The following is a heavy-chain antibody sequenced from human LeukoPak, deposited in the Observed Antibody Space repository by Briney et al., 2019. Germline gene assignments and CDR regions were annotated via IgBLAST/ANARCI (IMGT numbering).Heavy chain of an antibody. V-gene: IGHV3-30*18. J-gene: IGHJ4*02. Sequence: GRSLRLSCAASGFTFSSYGMHWVRQAPGKGLEWVAVISYDGSNKYYADSVKGRFTISGDNSKNTLYLQMNSLRAEDTAVYYCAKGYFGSGSPDYFDYWGQGTLVTVSS. CDR3: AKGYFGSGSPDYFDY. CDR2: ISYDGSNK. CDR1: GFTFSSYG. D-gene: IGHD3-10*01.